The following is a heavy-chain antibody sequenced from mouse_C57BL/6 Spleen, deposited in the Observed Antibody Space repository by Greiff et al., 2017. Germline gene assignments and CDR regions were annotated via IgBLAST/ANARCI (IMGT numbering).Heavy chain of an antibody. J-gene: IGHJ2*01. D-gene: IGHD2-4*01. CDR2: INPNNGGT. Sequence: EVKLEESGPELVKPGASVKMSCKASGYTFTDYNMHWVKQSHGKSLEWIGYINPNNGGTSYNQKFKGKATVTVNKSSSTAYMELLSLTSEDSAVYDCARGLGGVFDYWGQGTTLTVSS. V-gene: IGHV1-22*01. CDR3: ARGLGGVFDY. CDR1: GYTFTDYN.